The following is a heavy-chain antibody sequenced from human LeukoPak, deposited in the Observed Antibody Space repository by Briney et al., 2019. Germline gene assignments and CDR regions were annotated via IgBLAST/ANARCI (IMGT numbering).Heavy chain of an antibody. Sequence: NSSETLSLTCTVSGGSIRSFYWSWVRQSAGKGLEWIGRVDTSGSTHYNPSLGSRVSMSLDTSKNQFSLNQRYVTVADTAVYYFARGLGGASYYMDVWGKGTTVSVSS. V-gene: IGHV4-4*07. D-gene: IGHD3-16*01. CDR2: VDTSGST. CDR3: ARGLGGASYYMDV. CDR1: GGSIRSFY. J-gene: IGHJ6*03.